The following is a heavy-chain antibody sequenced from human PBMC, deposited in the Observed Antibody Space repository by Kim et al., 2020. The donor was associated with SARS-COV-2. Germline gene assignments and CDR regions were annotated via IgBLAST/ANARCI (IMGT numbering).Heavy chain of an antibody. CDR2: IWYDGGNK. Sequence: GGSLRLSCAASGFTFNSYGMHWVRQAPGKGLEWVAVIWYDGGNKYYADSVKGRFTISRDNSKNTLYLQMNSLRAEDTAVYYCAKAVLIGYYWRGMDVWGQGTTVTVSS. D-gene: IGHD3-9*01. V-gene: IGHV3-33*06. CDR1: GFTFNSYG. J-gene: IGHJ6*02. CDR3: AKAVLIGYYWRGMDV.